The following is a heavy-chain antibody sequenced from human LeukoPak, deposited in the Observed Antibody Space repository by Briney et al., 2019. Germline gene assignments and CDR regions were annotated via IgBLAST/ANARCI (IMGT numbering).Heavy chain of an antibody. CDR2: ISSSGSTI. Sequence: GGSLRLSCAASGFTFSSYEMNCVRQAPGKGREWVSYISSSGSTIYYADSVKGRFTISRDNAKSSLYLQMNSLRAEDTAVYYCARDLGGTGGYFDYWGQGTLVTVSS. V-gene: IGHV3-48*03. J-gene: IGHJ4*02. CDR1: GFTFSSYE. D-gene: IGHD2-15*01. CDR3: ARDLGGTGGYFDY.